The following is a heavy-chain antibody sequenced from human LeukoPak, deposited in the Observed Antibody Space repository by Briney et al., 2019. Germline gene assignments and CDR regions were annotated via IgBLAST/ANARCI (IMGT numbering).Heavy chain of an antibody. Sequence: SETLPLTCAVYGVSFSGYYWSWIRQPPGKGLEWIGEINHSGSTNYNPSLKSRVTISVDTSKNQFSLKLSSVTAADTAVYYCARGKQLVRLPGYYYGMDVWGQGTTVTVSS. V-gene: IGHV4-34*01. CDR2: INHSGST. D-gene: IGHD6-13*01. J-gene: IGHJ6*02. CDR3: ARGKQLVRLPGYYYGMDV. CDR1: GVSFSGYY.